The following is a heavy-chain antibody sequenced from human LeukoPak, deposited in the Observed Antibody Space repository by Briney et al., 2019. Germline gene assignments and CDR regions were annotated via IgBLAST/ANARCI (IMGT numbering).Heavy chain of an antibody. J-gene: IGHJ5*02. V-gene: IGHV7-4-1*02. D-gene: IGHD2-15*01. CDR1: GYTFTSYA. CDR3: ARDKKPRYCSGGSCYSGDWFAP. Sequence: ASVKVSCKASGYTFTSYAMNWVRQAPGQGLEWMGWINTNTGNPTYAQGFTGRFVFSLDTSVSTAYLQISSLKAEDTAVYYCARDKKPRYCSGGSCYSGDWFAPWGQGTLVTVSS. CDR2: INTNTGNP.